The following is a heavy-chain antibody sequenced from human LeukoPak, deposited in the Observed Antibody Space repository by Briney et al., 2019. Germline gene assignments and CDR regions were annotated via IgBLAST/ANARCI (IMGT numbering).Heavy chain of an antibody. D-gene: IGHD4-23*01. CDR1: GFTFSSYA. V-gene: IGHV3-23*01. J-gene: IGHJ4*02. Sequence: GGSLRLSCATSGFTFSSYAMSWVRQAPGKGLEWVSAISTSGGLTCYADSVKGRFTISRDNSKNTLRLQMNSLRAEDTAVYYCAKGPSGGYSTPFFDYWGQGTLVTVSS. CDR3: AKGPSGGYSTPFFDY. CDR2: ISTSGGLT.